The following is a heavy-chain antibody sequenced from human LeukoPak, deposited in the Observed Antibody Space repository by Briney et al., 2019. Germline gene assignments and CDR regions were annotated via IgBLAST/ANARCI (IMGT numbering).Heavy chain of an antibody. CDR1: GFTFSSYS. CDR2: IAPAGTT. D-gene: IGHD1-26*01. Sequence: GGSLRLSCAASGFTFSSYSMIWIRQAPGKGLEWVSYIAPAGTTYYADSVKGRFTISRDNAKTSLYLQMSNMRADDTAVYYCARDLGPRRSSPNTGAFDIWGQGTMVTVSS. J-gene: IGHJ3*02. CDR3: ARDLGPRRSSPNTGAFDI. V-gene: IGHV3-48*04.